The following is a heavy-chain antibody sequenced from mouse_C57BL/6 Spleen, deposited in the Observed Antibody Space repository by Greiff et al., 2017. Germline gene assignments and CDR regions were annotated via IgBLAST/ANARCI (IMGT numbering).Heavy chain of an antibody. Sequence: EVQGVESGGGLVQPGGSMKLSCVASGFTFSNYWMNWVRQSPEKGLEWVAQIRLKSDNYATHYAESVKGRFTISRDDSKSSVYLQMNNLRAEDTGIYYCTRIYDGYYGLFDYWGQGTTLTVSS. CDR2: IRLKSDNYAT. CDR3: TRIYDGYYGLFDY. V-gene: IGHV6-3*01. D-gene: IGHD2-3*01. J-gene: IGHJ2*01. CDR1: GFTFSNYW.